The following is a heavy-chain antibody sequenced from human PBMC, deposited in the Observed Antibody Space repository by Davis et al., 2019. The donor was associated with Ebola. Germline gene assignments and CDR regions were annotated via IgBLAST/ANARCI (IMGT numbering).Heavy chain of an antibody. D-gene: IGHD3-22*01. CDR3: ARDSGSYYDRGWFDP. CDR1: GGSISSSSYY. Sequence: LRLSCTVSGGSISSSSYYWSWIRQPAGKGLEWIGRIYTSGSTNYNPSLKSRVTMSVDTSKNQFSLKLSSVTAADTAVYYCARDSGSYYDRGWFDPWGQGTLVTVSS. CDR2: IYTSGST. J-gene: IGHJ5*02. V-gene: IGHV4-61*02.